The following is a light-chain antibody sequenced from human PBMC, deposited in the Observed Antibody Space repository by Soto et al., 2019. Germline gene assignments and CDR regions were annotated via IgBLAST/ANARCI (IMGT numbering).Light chain of an antibody. V-gene: IGLV4-69*01. Sequence: QPVLTQSPSASASLGASVKLTCTLSTGHSNYAVAWHQQQPGKGPRFLMRINTDGSHLKADGIPDRFSVSSSGAERYLTISNLQSEDEADYFCQTSDPGILLFGGGTQLTVL. J-gene: IGLJ2*01. CDR2: INTDGSH. CDR3: QTSDPGILL. CDR1: TGHSNYA.